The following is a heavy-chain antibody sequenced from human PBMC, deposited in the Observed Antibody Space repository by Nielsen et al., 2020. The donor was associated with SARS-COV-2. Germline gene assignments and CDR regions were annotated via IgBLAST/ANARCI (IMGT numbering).Heavy chain of an antibody. CDR2: ISTSSTYI. D-gene: IGHD3-10*01. CDR3: ARGSSGSGEIDY. Sequence: GGSLRLSCAAAGFTFSDYGMHWVRQAPGKGLEWVSSISTSSTYIYYADSMEGRFTISRDNAKNSLYLQMNSLRAEDTAIYYCARGSSGSGEIDYWGQGTLVTVSS. CDR1: GFTFSDYG. J-gene: IGHJ4*02. V-gene: IGHV3-21*01.